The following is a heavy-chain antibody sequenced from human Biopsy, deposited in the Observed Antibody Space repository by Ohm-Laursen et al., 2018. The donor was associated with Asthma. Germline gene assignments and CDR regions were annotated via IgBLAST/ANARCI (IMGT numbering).Heavy chain of an antibody. CDR3: ARRNQWLSLSLDF. Sequence: ASVKVSCKTSGGTFSSYAISWVRQAPGQGLEWMGGINPLLGSTNYAPRFQGRVTLTADESSSTVYMELSSLTSDDTAVYYCARRNQWLSLSLDFWGQGTLVTVSS. V-gene: IGHV1-69*13. J-gene: IGHJ4*02. CDR2: INPLLGST. D-gene: IGHD5-12*01. CDR1: GGTFSSYA.